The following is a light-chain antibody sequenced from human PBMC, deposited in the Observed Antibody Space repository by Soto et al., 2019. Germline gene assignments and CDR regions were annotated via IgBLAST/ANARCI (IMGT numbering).Light chain of an antibody. J-gene: IGLJ2*01. V-gene: IGLV1-44*01. CDR1: SSNIGSKT. CDR2: SNN. CDR3: AAWDDSLNGVV. Sequence: QSVLTQPPSASGTPGQRVTISCSGSSSNIGSKTVNWYQQLPGTAPKLLIYSNNQRPSGVPDRFSGSKSGTSASLAISGLQSEDEADDYCAAWDDSLNGVVFGGGTKLTVL.